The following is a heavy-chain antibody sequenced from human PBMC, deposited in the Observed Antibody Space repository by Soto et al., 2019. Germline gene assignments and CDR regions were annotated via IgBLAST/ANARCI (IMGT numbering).Heavy chain of an antibody. J-gene: IGHJ1*01. D-gene: IGHD1-26*01. CDR1: GYIFTSYW. CDR3: ALCLRRGYSYFQH. Sequence: GQSLKISCKASGYIFTSYWIGWVRQMPGKGLEWMGIIYPGDSDTRYSPSCQGQVTISADKSISTAYLQWSSLKASDTAMYYCALCLRRGYSYFQHWVQGTLVTVSS. CDR2: IYPGDSDT. V-gene: IGHV5-51*01.